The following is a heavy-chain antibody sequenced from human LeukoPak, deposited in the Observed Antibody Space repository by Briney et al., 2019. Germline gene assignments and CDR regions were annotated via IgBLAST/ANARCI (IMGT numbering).Heavy chain of an antibody. D-gene: IGHD4-23*01. Sequence: GESLKISCKASEYSFTSYWIGWVRQMPGKGLEWVGNIQPGNPEIRYSPSFQGQVTLSADKSISTAYLQWSSLKASDTAMYYCASYGGNSDGVGYWGQGTLVTVSS. CDR3: ASYGGNSDGVGY. CDR1: EYSFTSYW. CDR2: IQPGNPEI. V-gene: IGHV5-51*01. J-gene: IGHJ4*02.